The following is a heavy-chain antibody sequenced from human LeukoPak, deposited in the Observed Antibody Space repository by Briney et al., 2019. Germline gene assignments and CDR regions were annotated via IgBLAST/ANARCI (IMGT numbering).Heavy chain of an antibody. D-gene: IGHD3-3*01. V-gene: IGHV3-21*01. Sequence: GGSLRLTCAASGFTFSSYNMNWVRQAPGKGLEWVSSISSTSRSYIYYADSVKGRFTISRDNAKNSLYQQMNSLRAEDTAVYYCARESTDFWSGYYTGIPNWFDPWGQGTLVTVSS. CDR3: ARESTDFWSGYYTGIPNWFDP. J-gene: IGHJ5*02. CDR1: GFTFSSYN. CDR2: ISSTSRSYI.